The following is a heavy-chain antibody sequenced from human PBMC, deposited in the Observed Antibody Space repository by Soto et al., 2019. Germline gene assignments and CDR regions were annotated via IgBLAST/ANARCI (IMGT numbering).Heavy chain of an antibody. CDR3: ARDAYYYDSSGYSGGVY. V-gene: IGHV1-69*01. CDR2: IIPIFGTA. J-gene: IGHJ4*02. Sequence: QVQLVQSGAEVEKPGSSVKVSCKASGGTFSSYAISWVRQAPGQGLEWMGGIIPIFGTANYAQKFQGRVTITADESTSTAYMELSSLRSEDTAVYYCARDAYYYDSSGYSGGVYWGQGTLVTVSS. D-gene: IGHD3-22*01. CDR1: GGTFSSYA.